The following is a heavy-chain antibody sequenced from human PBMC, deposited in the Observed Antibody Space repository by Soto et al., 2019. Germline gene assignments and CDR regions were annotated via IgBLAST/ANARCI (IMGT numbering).Heavy chain of an antibody. CDR2: IWYDGSNK. CDR1: GFTFSSYG. D-gene: IGHD6-19*01. CDR3: ARAASRRRQWLEKNWGFDY. Sequence: QVQLVESGGGVVQPGRSLRLSCAASGFTFSSYGMHWVRQAPGKGLEWVAVIWYDGSNKYYADSVKGRFTISRDNSKNTLCLQMNSLRAEDTAVYYCARAASRRRQWLEKNWGFDYWGQGTLVTVSS. V-gene: IGHV3-33*01. J-gene: IGHJ4*02.